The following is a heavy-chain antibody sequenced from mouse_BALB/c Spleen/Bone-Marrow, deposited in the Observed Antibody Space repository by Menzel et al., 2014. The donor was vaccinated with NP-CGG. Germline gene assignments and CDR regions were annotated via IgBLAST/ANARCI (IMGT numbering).Heavy chain of an antibody. J-gene: IGHJ3*01. Sequence: DLVKPGAPVKLSCKASGYTFTSYWINWIKQRPGQGLEWIGRIAPGSGSTYYNEMFKGKAKLTVDTSSSTAYIQLSSLSSEDSAVYFCARGYGNSAWFAYWGQGTLVTVSA. V-gene: IGHV1S41*01. CDR1: GYTFTSYW. CDR3: ARGYGNSAWFAY. CDR2: IAPGSGST. D-gene: IGHD2-10*02.